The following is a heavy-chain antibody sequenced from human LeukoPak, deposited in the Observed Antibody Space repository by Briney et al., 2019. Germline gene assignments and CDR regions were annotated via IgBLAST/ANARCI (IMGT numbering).Heavy chain of an antibody. Sequence: ASVKVSCKASGYTFTGYYMHWVRQAPGQGLEWMGWIDPNSGGTNYAQKFQGRVIMTRDTSISTAYMELSRLRSDDTAVYYCARDLGIVGARAFDYWGQGTLVTVSS. CDR1: GYTFTGYY. D-gene: IGHD1-26*01. V-gene: IGHV1-2*02. CDR2: IDPNSGGT. J-gene: IGHJ4*02. CDR3: ARDLGIVGARAFDY.